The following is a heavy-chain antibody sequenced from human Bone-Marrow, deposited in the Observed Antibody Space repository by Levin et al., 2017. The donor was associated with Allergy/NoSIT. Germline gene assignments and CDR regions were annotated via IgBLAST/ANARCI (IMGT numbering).Heavy chain of an antibody. CDR1: EFTFSNYA. Sequence: GGSLRLSCAASEFTFSNYAMNWVRQAPGKGLEWLSYISSPGTTTHYADSVRGRFTISRDNGKNSLFLQMNSLRAEDTAVYYCARRPNKDSGNYYSLDYCGQGTLVTVSS. D-gene: IGHD1-26*01. CDR3: ARRPNKDSGNYYSLDY. CDR2: ISSPGTTT. V-gene: IGHV3-48*01. J-gene: IGHJ4*02.